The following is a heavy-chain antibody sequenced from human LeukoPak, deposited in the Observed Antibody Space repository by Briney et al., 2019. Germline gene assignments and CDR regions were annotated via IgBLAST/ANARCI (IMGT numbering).Heavy chain of an antibody. V-gene: IGHV1-69*13. D-gene: IGHD5-12*01. Sequence: ASVKVSCKASGYTFTSYAMNWVRQAPGQGLEWMGGIIPIFGTANYAQKFQGRVTITADESTSTAYMELSSLRSDDTAVYYCAREGYSDYETKGFDIWGQGTMVTVSS. CDR1: GYTFTSYA. CDR3: AREGYSDYETKGFDI. CDR2: IIPIFGTA. J-gene: IGHJ3*02.